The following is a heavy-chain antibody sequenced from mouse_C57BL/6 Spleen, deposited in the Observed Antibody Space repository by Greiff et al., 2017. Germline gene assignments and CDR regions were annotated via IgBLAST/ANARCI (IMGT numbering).Heavy chain of an antibody. Sequence: EVKLMESEGGLVQPGSSMKLSCTASGFTFSDYYMAWVRQVPEKGLEWVANINYDGSSTYYLDSLKSRFIISRDNAKNILYLQMSSLKSEDTATYYCARVFTPGRYFDVWGTGTTVTVSS. CDR3: ARVFTPGRYFDV. J-gene: IGHJ1*03. CDR2: INYDGSST. CDR1: GFTFSDYY. V-gene: IGHV5-16*01.